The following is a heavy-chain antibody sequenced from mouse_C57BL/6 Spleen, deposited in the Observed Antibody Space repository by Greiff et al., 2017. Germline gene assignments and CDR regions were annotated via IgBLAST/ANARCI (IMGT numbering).Heavy chain of an antibody. D-gene: IGHD1-1*01. J-gene: IGHJ4*01. CDR3: ARGLEHYYGSNYPLYYAMDY. CDR1: GYTFTSYW. CDR2: INPSNGGT. V-gene: IGHV1-53*01. Sequence: QVQLQQPGTELVKPGASVKLSCKASGYTFTSYWMHWVKQRPGQGLEWIGNINPSNGGTNYNEKFKSKATLTVDKSSSTAYMQLSSLTSEDSAVYYCARGLEHYYGSNYPLYYAMDYWGQGTSVTVAS.